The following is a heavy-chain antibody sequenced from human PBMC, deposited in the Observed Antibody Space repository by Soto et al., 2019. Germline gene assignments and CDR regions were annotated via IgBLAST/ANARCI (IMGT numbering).Heavy chain of an antibody. V-gene: IGHV3-74*01. CDR3: ATAEVDY. J-gene: IGHJ4*02. Sequence: GGSLRLSCAASGFTFGTYWMHWVRQAPGKGLEWVSRMNSDGSTTNYADSVKGRFTVSRDNARNTLHLQMNSLRAEDTAVYYCATAEVDYWGPGTLVTVYS. CDR1: GFTFGTYW. CDR2: MNSDGSTT.